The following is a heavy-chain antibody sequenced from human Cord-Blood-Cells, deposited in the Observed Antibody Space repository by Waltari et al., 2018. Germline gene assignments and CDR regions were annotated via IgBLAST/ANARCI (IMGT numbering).Heavy chain of an antibody. D-gene: IGHD2-2*01. CDR1: GFTFSSYS. Sequence: EVQLVESGGGLVKPGGSLRLSCAASGFTFSSYSMNWVRQAPGKGLEWVSSISSSSSYIYYADSVKGRFTISRDNAKNSLYLQINSLRAEDTAVYYCARGAAMLDYWGQGTLVTVSS. CDR2: ISSSSSYI. J-gene: IGHJ4*02. V-gene: IGHV3-21*01. CDR3: ARGAAMLDY.